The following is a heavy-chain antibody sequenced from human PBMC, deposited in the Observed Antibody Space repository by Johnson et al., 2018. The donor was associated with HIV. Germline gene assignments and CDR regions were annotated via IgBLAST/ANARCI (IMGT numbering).Heavy chain of an antibody. D-gene: IGHD3-22*01. V-gene: IGHV3-66*04. CDR2: IYSGGST. CDR1: GFSVSNNY. J-gene: IGHJ3*02. CDR3: AGHSSGYHWGSDAFDI. Sequence: VQLVESGGGLVQPGESLRLSCGASGFSVSNNYMNWVRQAPGKGLEWVSVIYSGGSTYYADSVRGRFTISRDNSGNTLYLQMSSLRAEDTAMYYCAGHSSGYHWGSDAFDIWGQGTMVTVSS.